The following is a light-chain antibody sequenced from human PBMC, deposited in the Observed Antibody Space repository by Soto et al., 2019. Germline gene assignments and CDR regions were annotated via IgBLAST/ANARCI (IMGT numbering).Light chain of an antibody. CDR2: GAS. V-gene: IGKV3-20*01. CDR1: QSVSNNY. Sequence: THSPGTLSLSPVARATLSCMASQSVSNNYLAWYQQKPGQAPRLLIYGASNRATGIPDRFSGSGSGTDFTLTISRLEPEDFAVYYCQQYGSSGTFGQGTKVDIK. J-gene: IGKJ1*01. CDR3: QQYGSSGT.